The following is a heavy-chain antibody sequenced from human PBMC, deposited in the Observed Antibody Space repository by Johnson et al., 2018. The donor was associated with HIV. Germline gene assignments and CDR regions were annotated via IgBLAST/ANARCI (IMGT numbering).Heavy chain of an antibody. Sequence: QVQLVESGGGVVQPGRSLRLSCAASGFTFSSYAMHWVRQAPGKGLEWVAVISYDGSNKYYADSVKGRFTISRDNSKNTLYLQMNSLRAEDTAVYYCARVGISWSWREAFDIWGQGTMVTVSS. J-gene: IGHJ3*02. CDR3: ARVGISWSWREAFDI. CDR2: ISYDGSNK. CDR1: GFTFSSYA. V-gene: IGHV3-30*04. D-gene: IGHD3-3*01.